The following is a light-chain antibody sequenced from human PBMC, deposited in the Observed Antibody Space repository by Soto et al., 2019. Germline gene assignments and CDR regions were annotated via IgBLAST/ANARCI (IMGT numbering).Light chain of an antibody. Sequence: DIHLTQSPSFLSASVGDRVTITCRPSQAVPNNMAWYQQKPGKPPKLLIYEESTLHSGVPSRFSGRKSGTQFTRTVNSLQPEDFATYYCQQIKTYPRTFGGVTKVEIK. V-gene: IGKV1-9*01. CDR2: EES. J-gene: IGKJ4*01. CDR1: QAVPNN. CDR3: QQIKTYPRT.